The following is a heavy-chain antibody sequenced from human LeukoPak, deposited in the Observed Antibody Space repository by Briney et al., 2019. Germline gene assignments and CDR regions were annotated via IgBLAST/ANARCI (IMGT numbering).Heavy chain of an antibody. V-gene: IGHV4-59*01. CDR2: IYYSGST. J-gene: IGHJ6*03. CDR1: GGSISSYY. D-gene: IGHD2-2*02. Sequence: SSETLSLTCTVSGGSISSYYWSWIRQPPGKGLEWIGYIYYSGSTNYNPSLKSRVTISVDTSKNQFSLKLSSVTAADTAVYYCARAYALEDIVVVPAAIPDYYYYYMDVWGKGTTVTVSS. CDR3: ARAYALEDIVVVPAAIPDYYYYYMDV.